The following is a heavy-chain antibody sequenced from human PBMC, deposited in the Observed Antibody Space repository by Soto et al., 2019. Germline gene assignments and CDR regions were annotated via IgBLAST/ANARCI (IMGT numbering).Heavy chain of an antibody. Sequence: GGSLRRFFAPAGFTSRSDSANGVGQAPGKGLEWVSSISSSSSYIYYADSVKGRFTISRDNAKNSLYLQMNSLRAEDTAVYYCARGNDYGDYNYYYYGMDVWGQGTT. CDR2: ISSSSSYI. CDR1: GFTSRSDS. D-gene: IGHD4-17*01. CDR3: ARGNDYGDYNYYYYGMDV. J-gene: IGHJ6*02. V-gene: IGHV3-21*01.